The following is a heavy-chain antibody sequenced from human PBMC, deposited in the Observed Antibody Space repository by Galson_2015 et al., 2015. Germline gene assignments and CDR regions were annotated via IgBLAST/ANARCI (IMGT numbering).Heavy chain of an antibody. CDR3: ATSRWGVATKAIDC. CDR2: ISYDGSNE. Sequence: SLLLSFSSSSFPFLPSPLPFFPPPPFKGLEWVAVISYDGSNEYYADSVKGRFTISRDNSKNTLYMQMNSLKAEDTAVYYCATSRWGVATKAIDCWGQGTLVP. V-gene: IGHV3-30-3*01. J-gene: IGHJ4*02. D-gene: IGHD5-12*01. CDR1: SFPFLPSP.